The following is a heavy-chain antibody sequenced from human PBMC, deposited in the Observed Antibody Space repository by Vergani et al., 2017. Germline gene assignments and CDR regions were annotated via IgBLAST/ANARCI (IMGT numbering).Heavy chain of an antibody. D-gene: IGHD2-8*01. CDR2: IYTSGST. V-gene: IGHV4-4*07. CDR1: GGSISSYY. J-gene: IGHJ5*02. CDR3: ARGMAVGGPNWFDP. Sequence: QVQLQESGPGLVKPSETLSLTCTVSGGSISSYYWSWIRQPAGKGLEWIGRIYTSGSTNYNPSLKSRVTMSVDTSKNQFSLKLRSVTAADTAVYYCARGMAVGGPNWFDPWGQGTLVTVSS.